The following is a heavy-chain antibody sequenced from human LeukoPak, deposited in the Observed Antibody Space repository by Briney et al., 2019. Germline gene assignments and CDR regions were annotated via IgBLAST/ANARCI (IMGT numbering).Heavy chain of an antibody. Sequence: GSLRLSCAASGFTFSSYAMSWIRQPPGKGLEWIGEINHSGSTNYNPSLKSRVTISVDTSKNQFSLKLSSVTAADTAVYYCARGPFYDYVWGSYRYTREYYFDYWGQGTLVTVSS. CDR3: ARGPFYDYVWGSYRYTREYYFDY. CDR2: INHSGST. D-gene: IGHD3-16*02. J-gene: IGHJ4*02. CDR1: GFTFSSYA. V-gene: IGHV4-34*01.